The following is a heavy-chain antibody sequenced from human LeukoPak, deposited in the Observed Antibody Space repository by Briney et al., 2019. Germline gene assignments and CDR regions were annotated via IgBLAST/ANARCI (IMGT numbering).Heavy chain of an antibody. V-gene: IGHV3-23*01. D-gene: IGHD3-22*01. CDR3: AKALPMIVVVIPRVGFDY. CDR2: ISGSGGST. CDR1: GFTFSSYA. J-gene: IGHJ4*02. Sequence: PGGSLRLSCAASGFTFSSYAMSWVRQATGKGLEWVSAISGSGGSTYYADSVKGRFTISRDNSKNTLYLQMNSLRAEDTAVYYCAKALPMIVVVIPRVGFDYWGQGTLVTVSS.